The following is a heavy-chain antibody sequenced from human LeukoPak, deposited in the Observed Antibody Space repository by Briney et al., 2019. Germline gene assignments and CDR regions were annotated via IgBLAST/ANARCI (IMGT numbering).Heavy chain of an antibody. Sequence: GGSLRLSCGASGFTFTKYWMTWVRQAPGKGLEWVANIKHDGSEKYYVDSVKGRFTISRDNAKNSLYLQINSLGAEDTAVYYCARGLDCRSTSCYLDNWGQGTLVTVSS. CDR1: GFTFTKYW. CDR3: ARGLDCRSTSCYLDN. J-gene: IGHJ4*02. CDR2: IKHDGSEK. D-gene: IGHD2-2*01. V-gene: IGHV3-7*01.